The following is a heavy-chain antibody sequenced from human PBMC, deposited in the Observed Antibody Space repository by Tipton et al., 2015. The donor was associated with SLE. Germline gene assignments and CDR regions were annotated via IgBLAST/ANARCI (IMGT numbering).Heavy chain of an antibody. J-gene: IGHJ4*02. D-gene: IGHD2-2*01. Sequence: SLRLSCAASGFTFSTYDMHWVRQAPGKGLEWVTLISYDGSDKYYADSVKGRFTISRDNSKNTVFLQMNSLRPEDTAVYYCASSIVVVATATAPLFYWGQGTLVTVSS. CDR2: ISYDGSDK. CDR1: GFTFSTYD. V-gene: IGHV3-30*04. CDR3: ASSIVVVATATAPLFY.